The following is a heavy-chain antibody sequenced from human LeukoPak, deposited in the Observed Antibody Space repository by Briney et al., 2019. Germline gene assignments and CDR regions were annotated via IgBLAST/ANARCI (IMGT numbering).Heavy chain of an antibody. D-gene: IGHD3-10*01. CDR3: ARDVWVLGVIISDY. Sequence: SGTLSLTCAVSGGSISSTNWWTWVRQPPGKGLEWIGEVDHSGYTNYNPSPKSRVTISVDKSKNHFSLKLSSVTAADTAIYYCARDVWVLGVIISDYWGQGTLVTVSS. CDR1: GGSISSTNW. CDR2: VDHSGYT. J-gene: IGHJ4*02. V-gene: IGHV4-4*02.